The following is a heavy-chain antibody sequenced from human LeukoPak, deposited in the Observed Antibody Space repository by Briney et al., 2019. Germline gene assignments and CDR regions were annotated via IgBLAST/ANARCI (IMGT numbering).Heavy chain of an antibody. CDR2: ISHDGNHQ. Sequence: GGSLRLSCVASGFTFNIHGMHWVRQAPNKGLEWVAVISHDGNHQYYGGSVKGRFTVARDNSKNTLYLQMNSLTVEDTAVYFCARDHSGWDYFDYWGQGTVVSVPS. CDR1: GFTFNIHG. CDR3: ARDHSGWDYFDY. D-gene: IGHD1-26*01. J-gene: IGHJ4*02. V-gene: IGHV3-30*03.